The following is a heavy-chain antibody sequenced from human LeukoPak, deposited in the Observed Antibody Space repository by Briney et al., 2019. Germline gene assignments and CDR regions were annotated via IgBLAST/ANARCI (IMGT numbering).Heavy chain of an antibody. V-gene: IGHV3-74*01. CDR2: INSDGIST. Sequence: GSLRLSCAASGFTFSSYWMHWVRQAPGKGLVWVSRINSDGISTIYVDSVKGRFTISRDNVKNTLYLQMNSLRAEDTAVYYCARDAGSLKYWGQGTLVTVSS. CDR1: GFTFSSYW. CDR3: ARDAGSLKY. J-gene: IGHJ4*02.